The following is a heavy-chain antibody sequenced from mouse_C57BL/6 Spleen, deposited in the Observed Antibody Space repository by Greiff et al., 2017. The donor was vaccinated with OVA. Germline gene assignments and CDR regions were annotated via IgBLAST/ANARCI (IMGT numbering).Heavy chain of an antibody. CDR1: GYTFTSYW. CDR3: ARWGLRRGYAMDY. CDR2: IDPSDSET. D-gene: IGHD2-4*01. J-gene: IGHJ4*01. V-gene: IGHV1-52*01. Sequence: QVQLQQPGAELVRPGSSVKLSCKASGYTFTSYWMHWVKQRPIQGLEWIGNIDPSDSETHYNQKFKDKATLTVDKSSSTAYMQLSSLTSEDSAVYYCARWGLRRGYAMDYWGQGTSVTVSS.